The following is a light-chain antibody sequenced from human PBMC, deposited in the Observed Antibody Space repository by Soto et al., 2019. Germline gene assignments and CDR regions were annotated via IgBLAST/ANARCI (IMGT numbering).Light chain of an antibody. CDR2: GAS. V-gene: IGKV3-15*01. Sequence: EIGMTQSPATLSVSPGERATLSCRASQSVTSNLAWYQQKPGRAPRLLIYGASTRATGIPARFSGSGSGTDFTLTISSLEPEDFAVYYCQQRSNWPTFGGGTKVDI. CDR1: QSVTSN. CDR3: QQRSNWPT. J-gene: IGKJ4*01.